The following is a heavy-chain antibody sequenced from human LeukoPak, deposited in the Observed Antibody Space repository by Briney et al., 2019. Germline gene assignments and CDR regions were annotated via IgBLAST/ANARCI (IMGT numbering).Heavy chain of an antibody. J-gene: IGHJ3*02. CDR1: GFTFDDYA. D-gene: IGHD2-8*02. Sequence: GRSLRLPCAASGFTFDDYAMHWARQAPGKGLEWVSGISWNSGSIGYADSVKGRITISRDNAKNSLYLQMNSLRAEDMALYYCAKDEFVASDFTGAFDIWGQGTMVTVSS. CDR3: AKDEFVASDFTGAFDI. CDR2: ISWNSGSI. V-gene: IGHV3-9*03.